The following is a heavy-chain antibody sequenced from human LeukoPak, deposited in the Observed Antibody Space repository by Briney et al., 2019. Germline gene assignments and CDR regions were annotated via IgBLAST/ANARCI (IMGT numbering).Heavy chain of an antibody. J-gene: IGHJ4*02. Sequence: GGSLRLSCAASGFTFSNYDMPWVRQATGKGLEWVSAIGTAGDTFYPGSVKGRFTISRENAKNSLYLQMNNMRAGDTAVYYCARGPRYYFDSWGQGTLVTVSS. V-gene: IGHV3-13*01. CDR1: GFTFSNYD. CDR2: IGTAGDT. CDR3: ARGPRYYFDS.